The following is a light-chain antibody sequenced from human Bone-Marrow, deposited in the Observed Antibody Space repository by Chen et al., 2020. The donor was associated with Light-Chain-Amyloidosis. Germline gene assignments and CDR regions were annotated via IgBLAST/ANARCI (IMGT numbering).Light chain of an antibody. CDR2: EVT. CDR3: SSYTSTNTLV. Sequence: QSALTQPASVSGSPGQSITISCTGTSRDVGGDNHASWYQQHPDKAPKLMIYEVTNRPSWVPDRFSGSKSDNTASLTISVLQTEDEADYFCSSYTSTNTLVFGSGTRVTVL. J-gene: IGLJ1*01. CDR1: SRDVGGDNH. V-gene: IGLV2-14*01.